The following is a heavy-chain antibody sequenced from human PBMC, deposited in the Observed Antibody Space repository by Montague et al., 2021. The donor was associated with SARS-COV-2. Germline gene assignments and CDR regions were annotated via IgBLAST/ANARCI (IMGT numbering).Heavy chain of an antibody. Sequence: SLRLSCAASGFTFSDYYMSWIRQAPGKGLEWVSYISSSGSTIYYADFVKGRFTISRDNAKNSLYLQMNSLRAEDTAVYYCARDHLRYFETYFDYWGQGTLVTVSS. J-gene: IGHJ4*02. CDR2: ISSSGSTI. V-gene: IGHV3-11*01. CDR1: GFTFSDYY. CDR3: ARDHLRYFETYFDY. D-gene: IGHD3-9*01.